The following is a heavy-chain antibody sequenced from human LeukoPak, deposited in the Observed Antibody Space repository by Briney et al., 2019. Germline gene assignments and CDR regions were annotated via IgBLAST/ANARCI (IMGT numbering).Heavy chain of an antibody. D-gene: IGHD1-1*01. V-gene: IGHV3-23*01. CDR3: AKLWTGTTSY. J-gene: IGHJ4*02. Sequence: GGSLRLSCAASGFTFSSYAMSWVRQAPGKGLEWVSAISGSGGSTYYADSVKGRFTVSRDNSKNTLYLQMNGLRAEDTAVYYCAKLWTGTTSYWGQGTLVTVSS. CDR2: ISGSGGST. CDR1: GFTFSSYA.